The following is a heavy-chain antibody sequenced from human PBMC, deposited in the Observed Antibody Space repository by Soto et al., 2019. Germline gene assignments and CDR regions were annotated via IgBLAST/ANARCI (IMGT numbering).Heavy chain of an antibody. V-gene: IGHV4-31*03. Sequence: SETLSLTCTVPGGSISSGGYYWSWIRQHPGKGLGWIGYIYYSGSTYYNPSLKSRVTISVDTSKNQFSLKLSSVTAADTAVYYCATYPTTVTSDYWGEGTLVTVSS. CDR3: ATYPTTVTSDY. J-gene: IGHJ4*02. CDR2: IYYSGST. CDR1: GGSISSGGYY. D-gene: IGHD4-17*01.